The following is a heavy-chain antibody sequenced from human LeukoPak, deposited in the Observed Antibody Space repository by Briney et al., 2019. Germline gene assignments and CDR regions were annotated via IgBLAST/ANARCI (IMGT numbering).Heavy chain of an antibody. CDR3: ATFVPEYCSGGSCRLLDY. D-gene: IGHD2-15*01. CDR2: IYYSGST. CDR1: GGSISNYY. J-gene: IGHJ4*02. Sequence: PSETLSLTCTVSGGSISNYYWNWIRQPPGQGLEWIGHIYYSGSTNYNPSLKSRVTISVDTSKNQFSLKLSSVTAADTAVYYCATFVPEYCSGGSCRLLDYWGQGTLVTVSS. V-gene: IGHV4-59*12.